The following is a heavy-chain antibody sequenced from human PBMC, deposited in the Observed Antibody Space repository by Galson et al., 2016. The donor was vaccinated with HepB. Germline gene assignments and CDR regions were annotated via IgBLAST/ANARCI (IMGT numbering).Heavy chain of an antibody. CDR2: IHIDGSST. CDR1: GFTLSSYW. D-gene: IGHD3-3*01. CDR3: ARESNPYAYNGIWSGYFFALDM. Sequence: SLRLSCAVSGFTLSSYWMHWVRQAPGKGLVWVSRIHIDGSSTNYADSVKGRFTISRDNTKNTLYLQMDSLRAEDTAVYYCARESNPYAYNGIWSGYFFALDMWGQGTMVTVSA. J-gene: IGHJ3*02. V-gene: IGHV3-74*01.